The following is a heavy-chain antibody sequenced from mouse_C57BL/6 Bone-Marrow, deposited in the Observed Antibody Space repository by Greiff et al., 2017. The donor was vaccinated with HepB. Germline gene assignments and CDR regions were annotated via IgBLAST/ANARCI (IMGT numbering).Heavy chain of an antibody. J-gene: IGHJ2*01. D-gene: IGHD1-1*01. Sequence: QVQLQQPGAELVKPGASVKLSCKASGYTFNSYWMHWVKQRPGRGLEWIGRIDPDSGGTKYNEKFKSKATLTVDKPSSTAYMQLSSLTSEDSAVYCSAVCGVILRGLDYWGQGTTLTVSS. CDR3: AVCGVILRGLDY. V-gene: IGHV1-72*01. CDR1: GYTFNSYW. CDR2: IDPDSGGT.